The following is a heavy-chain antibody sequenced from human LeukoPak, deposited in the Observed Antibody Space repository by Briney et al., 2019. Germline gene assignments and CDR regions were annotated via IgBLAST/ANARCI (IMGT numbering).Heavy chain of an antibody. Sequence: PGGSLRLSCAASGFTFDDYGMSWVRQAPGKGLEWVSGINWNGGSTGYADSVKGRFTISRDNSKNTLYLQMNSLRAEDTAVYYCVKDLRGGYYDSSGYYPKGDYWGQGTLVTVSS. CDR1: GFTFDDYG. V-gene: IGHV3-20*04. CDR3: VKDLRGGYYDSSGYYPKGDY. CDR2: INWNGGST. D-gene: IGHD3-22*01. J-gene: IGHJ4*02.